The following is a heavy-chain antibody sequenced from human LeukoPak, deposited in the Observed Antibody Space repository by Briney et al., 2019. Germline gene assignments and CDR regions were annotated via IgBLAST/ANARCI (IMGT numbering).Heavy chain of an antibody. CDR3: ASSRLSPKGAFDI. J-gene: IGHJ3*02. V-gene: IGHV1-18*01. D-gene: IGHD2/OR15-2a*01. CDR1: GYTFTNYG. CDR2: ISAYNGYT. Sequence: ASVKVSCKTSGYTFTNYGVSWVRQAPGQGLEWMGWISAYNGYTNYAQKLQGRVTMTTDTSSNTAYMQLRSLRSDDTAVYYCASSRLSPKGAFDIWGQGTMVTVSS.